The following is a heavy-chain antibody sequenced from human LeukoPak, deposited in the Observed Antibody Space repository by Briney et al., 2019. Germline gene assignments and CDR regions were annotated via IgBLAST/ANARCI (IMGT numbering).Heavy chain of an antibody. Sequence: SETLSLTCTVSGGSISSSPYYWRWIRQPPGKGLEWIGSIYYSGTTHYSPSLESRVTISVDTSKNQFSLKLASVTAADTAIYYCAKGAGGFSYYNWFDPWGQGTLVTVSS. J-gene: IGHJ5*02. CDR3: AKGAGGFSYYNWFDP. CDR1: GGSISSSPYY. D-gene: IGHD5-18*01. CDR2: IYYSGTT. V-gene: IGHV4-39*07.